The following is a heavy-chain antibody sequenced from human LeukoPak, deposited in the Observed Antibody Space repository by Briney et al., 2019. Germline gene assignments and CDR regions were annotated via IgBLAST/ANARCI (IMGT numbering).Heavy chain of an antibody. D-gene: IGHD5-18*01. CDR1: GGTFSSYA. Sequence: ASVKVSCKASGGTFSSYAISWVRQAPGQGLEWMGGIIPIFGTANYAQKFQGRVTITTDKSTSTAYMELSSLRSEDTAVYYCASLGGYSYGLGLTCWGQGTLVTVSS. CDR2: IIPIFGTA. CDR3: ASLGGYSYGLGLTC. V-gene: IGHV1-69*05. J-gene: IGHJ4*02.